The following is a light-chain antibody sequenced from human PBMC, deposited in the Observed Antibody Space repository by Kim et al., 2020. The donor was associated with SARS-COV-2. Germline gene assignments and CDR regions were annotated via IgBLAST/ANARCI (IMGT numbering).Light chain of an antibody. CDR3: NSRDSSGNHWV. Sequence: LGQTSKSNGRRDNLGRNYASWYQQKPGQAPVLVIYGKNNRPSGIPDRFSGSSSGNTASLTITGAQAEDEADYYCNSRDSSGNHWVFGGGTQLTVL. CDR2: GKN. J-gene: IGLJ3*02. CDR1: NLGRNY. V-gene: IGLV3-19*01.